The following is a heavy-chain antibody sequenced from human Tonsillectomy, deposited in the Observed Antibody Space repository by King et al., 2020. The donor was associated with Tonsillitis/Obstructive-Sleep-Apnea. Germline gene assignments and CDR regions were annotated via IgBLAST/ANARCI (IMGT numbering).Heavy chain of an antibody. CDR2: ISDDGSNK. J-gene: IGHJ3*02. Sequence: VQLVESGGGVVQPGRSLRLSCAASGFTFSSYGIHLVRQAPGKGVEWVAVISDDGSNKYYADSVKGRFPISRDNSKNTLYLQMNSLRAKDTDVYYCARDRGSGGITYAFDIWGQGTMVTASS. CDR3: ARDRGSGGITYAFDI. CDR1: GFTFSSYG. D-gene: IGHD2-15*01. V-gene: IGHV3-30*01.